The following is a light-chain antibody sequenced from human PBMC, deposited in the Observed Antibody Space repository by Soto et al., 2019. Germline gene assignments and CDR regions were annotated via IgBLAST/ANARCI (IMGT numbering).Light chain of an antibody. Sequence: QSVLTQPPSASGTPGQRVTISCSGSSSNIGTNTVIWYQQLPGAATKLLIYSDNQRPSGVPDRFSGSKSGTSDYLAISGLQSEDEADYYCAAWDVSLVVFGGGPKLTVL. CDR1: SSNIGTNT. CDR2: SDN. CDR3: AAWDVSLVV. V-gene: IGLV1-44*01. J-gene: IGLJ2*01.